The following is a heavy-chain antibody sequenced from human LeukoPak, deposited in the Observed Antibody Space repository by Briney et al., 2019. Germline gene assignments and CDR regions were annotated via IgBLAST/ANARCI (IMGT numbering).Heavy chain of an antibody. Sequence: ASVKVSCKASGYTFSDYYIHWLRQAPGQGLEWKGWIKPNGGVTNYARNFQGRITMTRATSISTAFMELSSLRSDDTAVYYCARPSYCGAGCYYYFDYWGQGTLVTVSS. D-gene: IGHD2-21*02. CDR3: ARPSYCGAGCYYYFDY. CDR2: IKPNGGVT. V-gene: IGHV1-2*02. J-gene: IGHJ4*02. CDR1: GYTFSDYY.